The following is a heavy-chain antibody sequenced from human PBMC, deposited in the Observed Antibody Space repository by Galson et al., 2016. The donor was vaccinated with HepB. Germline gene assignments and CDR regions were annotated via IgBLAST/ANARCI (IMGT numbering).Heavy chain of an antibody. CDR1: GGSISGSSYY. Sequence: SETLSLTCTVSGGSISGSSYYWGWVRQPPGKGLECIGIIYYAGRTYYNPSLESRVTISVDTSKNQFSLNLNSVTVADTAVYYCARRGTGKNWFDPWGQGTLVTVSS. CDR2: IYYAGRT. D-gene: IGHD1-1*01. J-gene: IGHJ5*02. CDR3: ARRGTGKNWFDP. V-gene: IGHV4-39*01.